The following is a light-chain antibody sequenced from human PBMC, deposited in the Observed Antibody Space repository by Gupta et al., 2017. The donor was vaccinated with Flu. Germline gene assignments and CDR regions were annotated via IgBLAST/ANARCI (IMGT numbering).Light chain of an antibody. CDR3: QQDNSYSVT. CDR2: KAS. Sequence: DIQMTQSPSTLSASVGDRVTITCRASQSISSWLAWYQQKPGKAPKLLIYKASSLESGVPSRFSGSGSGTEFTLTISSLQPDDCATYFCQQDNSYSVTFGQGTRLEIK. CDR1: QSISSW. J-gene: IGKJ5*01. V-gene: IGKV1-5*03.